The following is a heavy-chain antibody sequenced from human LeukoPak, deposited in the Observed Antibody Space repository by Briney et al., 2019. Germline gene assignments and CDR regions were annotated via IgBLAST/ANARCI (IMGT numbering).Heavy chain of an antibody. D-gene: IGHD6-6*01. J-gene: IGHJ3*02. CDR3: ARGHSSSDAFDI. CDR2: INPNSGGT. CDR1: GYTFTGYY. Sequence: ASVKVSCKASGYTFTGYYTHWVRQAPGQGLEWMGWINPNSGGTNYAQKFQGRVTMTRDTSISTAYMELSRLRSDDTAVYYCARGHSSSDAFDIWGQGTMVTVSS. V-gene: IGHV1-2*02.